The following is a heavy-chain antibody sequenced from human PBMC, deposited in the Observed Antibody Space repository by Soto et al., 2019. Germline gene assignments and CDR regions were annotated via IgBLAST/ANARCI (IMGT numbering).Heavy chain of an antibody. J-gene: IGHJ5*02. V-gene: IGHV4-30-4*01. CDR3: ARWVRQLSAYWFDP. CDR1: GGSISSGDYY. Sequence: TLSLTCTVSGGSISSGDYYWSWIRQPPGKGLEWIGYIYYSGSTYYNPSLKSRVTISVDTSKNQFSLKLSSVTAADTAVYYCARWVRQLSAYWFDPWGQGTLVTVSS. CDR2: IYYSGST. D-gene: IGHD6-13*01.